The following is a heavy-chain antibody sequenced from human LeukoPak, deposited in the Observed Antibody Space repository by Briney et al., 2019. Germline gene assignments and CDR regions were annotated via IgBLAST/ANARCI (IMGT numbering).Heavy chain of an antibody. D-gene: IGHD2-21*01. CDR1: GGSISSYY. V-gene: IGHV4-59*01. CDR2: IYYSGST. CDR3: ARVAGIHIVVERRAFHI. J-gene: IGHJ3*02. Sequence: TPSETLSLTCTVSGGSISSYYWSWIRQPPGKGLEWIGYIYYSGSTNYNPSLKSRVTISVDTSKNQFSLKLSSVTAADTAVYYCARVAGIHIVVERRAFHIWGQGTMVTVSS.